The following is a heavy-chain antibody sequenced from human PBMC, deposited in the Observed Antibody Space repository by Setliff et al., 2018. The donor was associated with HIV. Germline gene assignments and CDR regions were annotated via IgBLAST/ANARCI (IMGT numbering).Heavy chain of an antibody. CDR3: AREHDYSNYRRLDS. CDR2: IHHSGSS. CDR1: GDSIVTYY. Sequence: PSETLSLTCTVSGDSIVTYYWTWIRQPPGEGLEWIGYIHHSGSSDYTPFLRSRVTMSVDTSKNQFSLKLTSVTAADTAVYYCAREHDYSNYRRLDSWGQGILVTVSS. V-gene: IGHV4-4*08. D-gene: IGHD4-4*01. J-gene: IGHJ4*02.